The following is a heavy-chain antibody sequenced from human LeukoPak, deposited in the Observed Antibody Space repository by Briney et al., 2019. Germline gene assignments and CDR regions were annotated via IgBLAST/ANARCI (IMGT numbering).Heavy chain of an antibody. D-gene: IGHD3-16*01. CDR3: TRRLDD. V-gene: IGHV3-7*01. Sequence: GGSLRLSCAASKFAFSSYAMSWVRQAPGKGLEWVANIKHDESEKNYLDSVKGRFTISRDNAQNSLYLQMNGLRVEDTAVYYRTRRLDDWGQGTLVTVSS. CDR1: KFAFSSYA. CDR2: IKHDESEK. J-gene: IGHJ4*02.